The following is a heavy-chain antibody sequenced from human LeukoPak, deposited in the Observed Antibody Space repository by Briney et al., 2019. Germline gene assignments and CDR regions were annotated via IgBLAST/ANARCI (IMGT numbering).Heavy chain of an antibody. D-gene: IGHD3-22*01. CDR3: ARDSYYDSSGYQPRAGMDV. CDR1: GYTFTSYG. CDR2: ISAYNGNT. J-gene: IGHJ6*02. V-gene: IGHV1-18*01. Sequence: GASVKVSCKASGYTFTSYGISWVRQAPGQGLEWMGWISAYNGNTNYAQKLQGRVTMTTDTSTSTAYMELRSLRSDDTAVYYCARDSYYDSSGYQPRAGMDVWGQGTTVTVSS.